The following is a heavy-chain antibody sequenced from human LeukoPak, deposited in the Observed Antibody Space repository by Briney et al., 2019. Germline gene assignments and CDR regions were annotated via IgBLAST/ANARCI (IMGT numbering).Heavy chain of an antibody. CDR1: GGTFSSYA. CDR2: IIPIFGTA. Sequence: ASVEVSCKASGGTFSSYAISWVRQAPGQGLEWMGGIIPIFGTANYAQKFQGRVTITADESTSTAYMELSSLRSEDTAVYYCARVGFVGFDPWGQGTLVTVSS. D-gene: IGHD3-10*01. J-gene: IGHJ5*02. V-gene: IGHV1-69*13. CDR3: ARVGFVGFDP.